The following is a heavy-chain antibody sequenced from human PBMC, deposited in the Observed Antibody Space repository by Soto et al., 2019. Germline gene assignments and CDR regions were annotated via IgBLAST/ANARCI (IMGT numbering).Heavy chain of an antibody. J-gene: IGHJ6*02. CDR1: GGSFSGYY. CDR2: IKHSGST. D-gene: IGHD3-10*01. Sequence: QVQLQQWGAGLLKPSETLSLTCAVYGGSFSGYYWSWIRQPPGKGLEWIGEIKHSGSTNYNPYLKSRVTISVDTSKNQFSLKLSSVTAADTAVYYCARGPNYDGSGSYSLRGYYYYYGMDVWGQGTTVTVSS. V-gene: IGHV4-34*01. CDR3: ARGPNYDGSGSYSLRGYYYYYGMDV.